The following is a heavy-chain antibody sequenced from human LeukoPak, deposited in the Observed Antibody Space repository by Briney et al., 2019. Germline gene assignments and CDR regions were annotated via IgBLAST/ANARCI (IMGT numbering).Heavy chain of an antibody. D-gene: IGHD6-6*01. J-gene: IGHJ4*02. Sequence: ASVKVSCKASGYTFTSYDINWVRQATGQGLEWMGWMNPNSGNTGYAQKLQGRVTMTRNTSISTAYMELSSLRSEDTAVYYCARMDSMYSSSSADYWGQGTLVTVSS. CDR2: MNPNSGNT. V-gene: IGHV1-8*01. CDR3: ARMDSMYSSSSADY. CDR1: GYTFTSYD.